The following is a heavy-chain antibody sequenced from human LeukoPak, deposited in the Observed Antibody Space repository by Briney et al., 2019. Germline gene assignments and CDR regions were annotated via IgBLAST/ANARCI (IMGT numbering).Heavy chain of an antibody. CDR3: AARVRYAAFDY. D-gene: IGHD1-1*01. Sequence: PSETLSLICAVYGGSFSGYYWSWIRQPPGKGLEWIGEINHSGSTNYNPSLKSRVTISVDTSKNQFSLKLSSVTAADTAVYYCAARVRYAAFDYWGQGTLVTVSS. J-gene: IGHJ4*02. CDR1: GGSFSGYY. V-gene: IGHV4-34*01. CDR2: INHSGST.